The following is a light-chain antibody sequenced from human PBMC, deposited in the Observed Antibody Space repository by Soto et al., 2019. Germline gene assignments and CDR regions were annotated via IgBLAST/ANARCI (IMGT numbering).Light chain of an antibody. J-gene: IGKJ3*01. CDR1: QSISSY. V-gene: IGKV1-39*01. CDR2: AAS. CDR3: QQSYSTPPLVT. Sequence: DIQMTQSPSSLSASVGDRVTITCRASQSISSYLNWYQQKPGKAPKLLIYAASSLQSGVPSRFSGSGSVTDFTLTISSLQPEDFATYYCQQSYSTPPLVTFGPGTKVDIK.